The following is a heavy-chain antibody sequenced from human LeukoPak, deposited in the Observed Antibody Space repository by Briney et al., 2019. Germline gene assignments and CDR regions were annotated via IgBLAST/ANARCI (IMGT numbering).Heavy chain of an antibody. J-gene: IGHJ4*02. CDR1: GGSISSYY. D-gene: IGHD5-12*01. CDR3: ARAFSYSDHDFFDY. CDR2: ISYSGST. Sequence: SETLSLTCTVSGGSISSYYWNWIRQPPGKGLEWIGYISYSGSTSFNPSLKSRVSISVDTSRSQFSLKPTSVTAADTAVYYCARAFSYSDHDFFDYWGQGTLVTVSS. V-gene: IGHV4-59*01.